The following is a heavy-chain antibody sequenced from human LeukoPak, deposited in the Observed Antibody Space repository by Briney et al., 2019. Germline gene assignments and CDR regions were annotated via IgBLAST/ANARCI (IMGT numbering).Heavy chain of an antibody. Sequence: ASVKVSCKASGYTFTGYFIHWVRQAPGQGLEWMGWINPNNGGTKYAQKFQDRVTMTRDTSISTAYMELSRLRSDDTAVYYSARGNGDYWDNWFDPWGQGTLVTVSS. CDR1: GYTFTGYF. V-gene: IGHV1-2*02. CDR3: ARGNGDYWDNWFDP. CDR2: INPNNGGT. J-gene: IGHJ5*02. D-gene: IGHD4-17*01.